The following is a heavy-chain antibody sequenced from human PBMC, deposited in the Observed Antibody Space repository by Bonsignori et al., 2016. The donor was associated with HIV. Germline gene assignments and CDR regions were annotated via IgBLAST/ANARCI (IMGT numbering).Heavy chain of an antibody. V-gene: IGHV4-59*01. J-gene: IGHJ4*02. Sequence: WIRQPPGKELEWIALIHDSGSTNYNPSLKGRVALSVDTSKNQFSLKLNSVTAADTAVYFCARSYSSSLPFDFWGQGILVTVSS. D-gene: IGHD6-6*01. CDR2: IHDSGST. CDR3: ARSYSSSLPFDF.